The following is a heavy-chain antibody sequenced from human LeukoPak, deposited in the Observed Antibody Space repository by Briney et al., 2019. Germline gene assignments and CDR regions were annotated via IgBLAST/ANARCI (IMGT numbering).Heavy chain of an antibody. Sequence: GGSLRLSCAASGFTFSSYGMHWVRQAPGKGLEWVAFIRCDGSNKYYADSVKGRFTISRDNSKNTLYLQMNSLRAEDTAVYYCARRAGAYSHPYDYWGQGTLVTVSS. V-gene: IGHV3-30*02. CDR3: ARRAGAYSHPYDY. CDR1: GFTFSSYG. J-gene: IGHJ4*02. CDR2: IRCDGSNK. D-gene: IGHD4/OR15-4a*01.